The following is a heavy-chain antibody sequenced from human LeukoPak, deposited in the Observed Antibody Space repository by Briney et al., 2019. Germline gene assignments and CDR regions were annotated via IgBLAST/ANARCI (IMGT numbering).Heavy chain of an antibody. J-gene: IGHJ4*02. D-gene: IGHD5-18*01. Sequence: GGSLRLSCAASGFTFSTYWMSWVRQAPRKGLEWVANIKQDGSEKYYVDSVKGRFTISRDNAKNSLYLQMNSLRAEDTAVYYCARVEGYSYGYLDYWGQGTLVTVSS. V-gene: IGHV3-7*03. CDR3: ARVEGYSYGYLDY. CDR2: IKQDGSEK. CDR1: GFTFSTYW.